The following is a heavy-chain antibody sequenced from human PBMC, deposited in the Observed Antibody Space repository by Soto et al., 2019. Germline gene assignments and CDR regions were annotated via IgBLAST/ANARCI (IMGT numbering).Heavy chain of an antibody. J-gene: IGHJ6*03. CDR2: ITTSGGNT. V-gene: IGHV3-23*01. CDR3: AGRYCTNGVCYTNYYYYIDV. D-gene: IGHD2-8*01. Sequence: EVQLLESGGGLVQPGGSLRLSCAASGFTFSTYAMSWVRQAPGKGLEWVSTITTSGGNTYYADSVQGRFTISRADHKNTLDLQMNSLRAEDTAVYYCAGRYCTNGVCYTNYYYYIDVWGKGTTVTVSS. CDR1: GFTFSTYA.